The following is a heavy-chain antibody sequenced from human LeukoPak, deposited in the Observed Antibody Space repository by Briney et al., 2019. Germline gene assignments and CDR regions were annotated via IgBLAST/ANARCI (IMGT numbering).Heavy chain of an antibody. D-gene: IGHD6-19*01. J-gene: IGHJ5*02. CDR3: ARGLSSGWYTVP. CDR1: GGSFSGYY. Sequence: KLSETLSLTCAVYGGSFSGYYWSWIRQPPGKGLEWIGEINHSGSTNYNPSLKSRVTISVDTSKNQFSLKLSSVTAADTAVYYCARGLSSGWYTVPWGQGTLVTVSS. CDR2: INHSGST. V-gene: IGHV4-34*01.